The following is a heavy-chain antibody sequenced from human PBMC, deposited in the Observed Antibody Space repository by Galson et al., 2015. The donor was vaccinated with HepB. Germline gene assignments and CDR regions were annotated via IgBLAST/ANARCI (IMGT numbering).Heavy chain of an antibody. D-gene: IGHD3-3*01. CDR1: GYTLTELS. CDR3: ATDSAKVSFLEWLLPTKNYYYGMDV. Sequence: SVKVSCKVSGYTLTELSMHWVRQAPGKGLEWMGGFDPEDGETIYAQKFQGRVTMTEDTSTDTAYMELSSLRSEDTAVYYCATDSAKVSFLEWLLPTKNYYYGMDVWGQGTTVTVSS. V-gene: IGHV1-24*01. CDR2: FDPEDGET. J-gene: IGHJ6*02.